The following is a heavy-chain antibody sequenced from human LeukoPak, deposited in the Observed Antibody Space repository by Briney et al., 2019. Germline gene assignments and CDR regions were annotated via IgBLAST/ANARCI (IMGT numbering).Heavy chain of an antibody. J-gene: IGHJ4*02. CDR1: GGTFSSYA. CDR2: MNPNSGNT. D-gene: IGHD3-10*01. Sequence: ASVKVSCKASGGTFSSYAINWVRQATGQGLEWMGWMNPNSGNTGYAQKFQGRVTMTRNTSISTAYMELSSLRSEDTAVYYCARFLAGSYPFDYWGQGTLVTVSS. CDR3: ARFLAGSYPFDY. V-gene: IGHV1-8*02.